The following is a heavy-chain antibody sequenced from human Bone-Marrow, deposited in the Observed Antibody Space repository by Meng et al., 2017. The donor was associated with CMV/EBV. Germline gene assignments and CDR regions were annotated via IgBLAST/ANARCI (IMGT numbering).Heavy chain of an antibody. CDR3: ARDIHYDFWSGYYSNWFDP. D-gene: IGHD3-3*01. J-gene: IGHJ5*02. V-gene: IGHV1-8*01. Sequence: ASVKVSCKASGYTFTSYDINWVRQATGQGLEWMGWMNPNSGNTGYAQKFQGRVTMTRNTSISTAYMELSSLRSEDTAVYYCARDIHYDFWSGYYSNWFDPWGQGPLVTVSS. CDR2: MNPNSGNT. CDR1: GYTFTSYD.